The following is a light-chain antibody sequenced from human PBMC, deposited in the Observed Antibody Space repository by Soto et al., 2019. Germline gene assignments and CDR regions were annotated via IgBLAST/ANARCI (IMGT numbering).Light chain of an antibody. CDR3: SSYATSSDYV. CDR1: PSDVGGFDY. J-gene: IGLJ1*01. Sequence: QSVLTQPASVSGSPGQSITISCIGTPSDVGGFDYVSWYQQYPGKAPKLLIHAVTDRPPGVSGRFSGSKSGDTASLTISGLQPEDEADYYCSSYATSSDYVFGTGTKLTVL. V-gene: IGLV2-14*01. CDR2: AVT.